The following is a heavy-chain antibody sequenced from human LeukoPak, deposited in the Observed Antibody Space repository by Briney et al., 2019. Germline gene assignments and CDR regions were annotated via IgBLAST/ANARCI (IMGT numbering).Heavy chain of an antibody. J-gene: IGHJ4*02. Sequence: PGGSLRLSCAASGFTFSSYGMSWVRQAPGKGLEWVSGINWNGGSTGYADSVKGRFTISRDNAKNSLYLQMNSLRAEDTALYYCARVGIAARLTPDYFDYWGQGTLVTVSS. CDR1: GFTFSSYG. V-gene: IGHV3-20*04. CDR3: ARVGIAARLTPDYFDY. CDR2: INWNGGST. D-gene: IGHD6-6*01.